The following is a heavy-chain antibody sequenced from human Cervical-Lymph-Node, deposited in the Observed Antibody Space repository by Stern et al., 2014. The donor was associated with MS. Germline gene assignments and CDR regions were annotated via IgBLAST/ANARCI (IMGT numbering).Heavy chain of an antibody. J-gene: IGHJ4*02. CDR3: AKDRRAGISSFEY. V-gene: IGHV3-9*01. D-gene: IGHD6-6*01. CDR2: ISWNRGMI. Sequence: EVQLVESGGGSVQPGRSLRLSCVASGFIFDDYAMHWVRQAPGKGLEWVSGISWNRGMIGYADSVKGRFTIYRDSARKSLYLQMDRLGLEDTALYYCAKDRRAGISSFEYWGQGTLVTVSS. CDR1: GFIFDDYA.